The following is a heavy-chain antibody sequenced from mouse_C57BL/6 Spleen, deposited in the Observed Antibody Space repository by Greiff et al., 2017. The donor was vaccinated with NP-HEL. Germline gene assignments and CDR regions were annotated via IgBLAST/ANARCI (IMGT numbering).Heavy chain of an antibody. V-gene: IGHV5-17*01. CDR3: ARWLRMDY. J-gene: IGHJ4*01. Sequence: EVKLQESGGGLVKPGGSLKLSCAASGFTFSDYGMHWVRQAPEKGLEWVAYISSGSSTIYYADTVKGRFTISRDNAKNTLFLQMTSLRSEDTAMYYCARWLRMDYWGQGTSVTVSS. D-gene: IGHD2-2*01. CDR1: GFTFSDYG. CDR2: ISSGSSTI.